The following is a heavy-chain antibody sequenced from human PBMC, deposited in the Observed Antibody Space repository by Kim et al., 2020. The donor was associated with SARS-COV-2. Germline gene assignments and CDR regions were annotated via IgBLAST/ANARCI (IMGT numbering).Heavy chain of an antibody. CDR1: GFTVSNIY. Sequence: GGSLRLSCAASGFTVSNIYMSWVRQAPGKGLEWVSLIYSDDSTYYADSVKGRFTISRDNSKKTLFLEMNSLRGEDTAVYYCAGDPELPNGIHYWGQGTTVTVSS. D-gene: IGHD2-21*01. CDR3: AGDPELPNGIHY. J-gene: IGHJ6*02. CDR2: IYSDDST. V-gene: IGHV3-53*01.